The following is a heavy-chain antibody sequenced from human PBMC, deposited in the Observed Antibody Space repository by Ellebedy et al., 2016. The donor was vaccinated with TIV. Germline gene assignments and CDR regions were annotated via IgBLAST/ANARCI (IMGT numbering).Heavy chain of an antibody. V-gene: IGHV3-33*01. CDR1: GFTFSSYD. CDR3: ARDLTVLTPFGY. CDR2: IWYDGNNK. D-gene: IGHD4-23*01. J-gene: IGHJ4*02. Sequence: PGGSLRLSCAASGFTFSSYDMHWVRQAQGKGLEWVAVIWYDGNNKYYTDSVKGRFTISRDNSKSTLYLQMNSLRAEDTAVYYCARDLTVLTPFGYWGQGTLVTVSS.